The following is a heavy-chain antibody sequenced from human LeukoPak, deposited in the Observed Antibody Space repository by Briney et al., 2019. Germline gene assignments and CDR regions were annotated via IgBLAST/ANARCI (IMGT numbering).Heavy chain of an antibody. CDR3: ARSSVAGPDFDY. J-gene: IGHJ4*02. V-gene: IGHV4-39*01. Sequence: SETLSLTCTVSGGSISSSSYYWGLIRQPPGKGLEWIGSIYYSGSTYYNPSLKSRVTISVDTSKNQFSLKLSSVTAADTAVYYCARSSVAGPDFDYWSQGTLVTVSS. D-gene: IGHD6-19*01. CDR1: GGSISSSSYY. CDR2: IYYSGST.